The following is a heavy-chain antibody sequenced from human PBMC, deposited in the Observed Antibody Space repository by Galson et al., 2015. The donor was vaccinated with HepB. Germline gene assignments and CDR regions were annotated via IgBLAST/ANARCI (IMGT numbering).Heavy chain of an antibody. V-gene: IGHV3-30*18. Sequence: LRLSCAASGFTFSSYGMHWVRQAPGKGLEWVAVISYDGSNKYYADSVKGRFTISRDNSKNTLYLQMNSLRAEDTAVYYCAKELEWLQNYYYYGMDVWGQGTTVTVSS. D-gene: IGHD5-12*01. CDR1: GFTFSSYG. J-gene: IGHJ6*02. CDR3: AKELEWLQNYYYYGMDV. CDR2: ISYDGSNK.